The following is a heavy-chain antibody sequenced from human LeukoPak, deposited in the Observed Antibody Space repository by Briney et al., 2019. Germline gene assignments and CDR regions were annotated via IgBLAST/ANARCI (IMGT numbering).Heavy chain of an antibody. D-gene: IGHD3-22*01. J-gene: IGHJ4*02. Sequence: PGGSLRLSCAASGFTFSTYWMSWVRQAPGMGLEWVANIKQDGSEKYYVDSVKGRFTISRDNAKNSLYLQMNSLRAEDTAVYYCARDPLLPYYDSSGYSAFDYWGQGTLVTVS. CDR3: ARDPLLPYYDSSGYSAFDY. V-gene: IGHV3-7*01. CDR2: IKQDGSEK. CDR1: GFTFSTYW.